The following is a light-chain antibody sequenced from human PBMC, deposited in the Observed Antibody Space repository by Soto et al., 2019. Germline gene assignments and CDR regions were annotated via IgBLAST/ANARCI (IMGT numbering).Light chain of an antibody. J-gene: IGLJ1*01. CDR1: SSSIGSNY. CDR2: KNN. CDR3: ASWDDSLSGYV. V-gene: IGLV1-47*01. Sequence: QAVVTQPPSASGTPGQRVTISCSGSSSSIGSNYVYWYQQLPGAAPKLLIYKNNQRPSGVPDRFSGSKSGTSASLALSGLRSEDEADYHCASWDDSLSGYVFGTGTKLTVL.